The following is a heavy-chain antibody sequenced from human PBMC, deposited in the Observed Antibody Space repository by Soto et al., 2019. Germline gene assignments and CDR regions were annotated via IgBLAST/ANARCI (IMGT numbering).Heavy chain of an antibody. CDR3: ATYSGSYYRFDY. V-gene: IGHV1-69*13. CDR1: GGTFSSYA. Sequence: SVKVSCKASGGTFSSYAISWVRQAPGQGLEWMGGIIPIFGTANYAQKFQGRVTITADESTSTAYMELSSLRSEDTAVYYCATYSGSYYRFDYWGQGTLVTVSS. J-gene: IGHJ4*02. CDR2: IIPIFGTA. D-gene: IGHD1-26*01.